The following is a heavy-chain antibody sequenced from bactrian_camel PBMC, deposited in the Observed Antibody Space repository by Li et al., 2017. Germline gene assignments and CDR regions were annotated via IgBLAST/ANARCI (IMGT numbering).Heavy chain of an antibody. CDR1: GYTFSSGC. D-gene: IGHD6*01. J-gene: IGHJ4*01. Sequence: HVQLVESGGGSVQAGGSLRLSCAASGYTFSSGCMVWFRQGAGLKREGVAGIHSSSGKTYYTDSVKGRFTITQDTTANTLYLQMDSLKPEDTAMYYCAADPKLFAGRALVEYEYNFWGQGTQVTVS. CDR3: AADPKLFAGRALVEYEYNF. CDR2: IHSSSGKT. V-gene: IGHV3S1*01.